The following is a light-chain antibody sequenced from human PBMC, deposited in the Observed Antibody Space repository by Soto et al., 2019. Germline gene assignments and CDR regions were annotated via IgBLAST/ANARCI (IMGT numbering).Light chain of an antibody. CDR2: SNN. CDR1: SSNIGSNT. Sequence: QSVLTQPPSASGTPGQRVTISCSGSSSNIGSNTVNWYQQLPGTAPKLLIYSNNQRPPGVPDRFSGSKSGTSASLAISGLQSEDDADYYCAAWDDTLNGYVFGTGTKATV. CDR3: AAWDDTLNGYV. J-gene: IGLJ1*01. V-gene: IGLV1-44*01.